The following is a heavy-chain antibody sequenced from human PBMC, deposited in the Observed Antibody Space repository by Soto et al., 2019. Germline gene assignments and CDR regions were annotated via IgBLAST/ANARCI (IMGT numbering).Heavy chain of an antibody. J-gene: IGHJ4*02. D-gene: IGHD6-13*01. CDR2: INHSGST. Sequence: SETLSLTCAVYGGSFSGYYWSWIRQPPGKGLEWIGEINHSGSTNYNPSLKSRVTISVDTSKNQFSLKLSSVTAADTAVYYCARSGSSWPAHFDYWGQGTLVTVSS. V-gene: IGHV4-34*01. CDR1: GGSFSGYY. CDR3: ARSGSSWPAHFDY.